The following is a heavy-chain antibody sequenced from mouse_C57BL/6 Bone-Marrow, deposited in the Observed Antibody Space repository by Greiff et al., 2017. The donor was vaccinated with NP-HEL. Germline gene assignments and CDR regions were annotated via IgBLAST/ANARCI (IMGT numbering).Heavy chain of an antibody. CDR2: ISDGGSYT. Sequence: EVKLVESGGGLVKPGGSLKLSCAASGFTFSSYAMSWVRQTPEKRLEWVATISDGGSYTYYPDNVKGRFTISRDNAKNNLYLQMSHLKSEDTAMYYCARAQFAYWGQGTLVTVSA. D-gene: IGHD1-3*01. CDR1: GFTFSSYA. J-gene: IGHJ3*01. V-gene: IGHV5-4*03. CDR3: ARAQFAY.